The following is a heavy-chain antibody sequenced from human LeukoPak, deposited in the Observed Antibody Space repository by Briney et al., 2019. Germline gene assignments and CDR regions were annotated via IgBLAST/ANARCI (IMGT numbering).Heavy chain of an antibody. CDR3: ARHGSNYDFWSGYYAPPTLYGMDV. CDR2: ISYDGSNK. D-gene: IGHD3-3*01. CDR1: GFTFSSYG. Sequence: GGSLRLSCAASGFTFSSYGMHWVRQAPGKGLERVAVISYDGSNKYYADSVKGRFTISRDNSKNTLYLQMSSLRAEDTAVYYCARHGSNYDFWSGYYAPPTLYGMDVWGQGTTVTVSS. J-gene: IGHJ6*02. V-gene: IGHV3-30-3*01.